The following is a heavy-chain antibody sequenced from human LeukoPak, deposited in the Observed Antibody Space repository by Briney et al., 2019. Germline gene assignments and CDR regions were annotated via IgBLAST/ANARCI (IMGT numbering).Heavy chain of an antibody. CDR2: IYPGDSDT. V-gene: IGHV5-51*01. CDR3: ARRGTTVTFTGYYGMDV. CDR1: GYSFTSYW. Sequence: GESLKISCKDSGYSFTSYWIGWVRQMPGKGLEWMGIIYPGDSDTRYSPSFQGQVTISADKSISTAYLQWSSLKASDTAMYYCARRGTTVTFTGYYGMDVWGQGTTVTVSS. J-gene: IGHJ6*02. D-gene: IGHD4-17*01.